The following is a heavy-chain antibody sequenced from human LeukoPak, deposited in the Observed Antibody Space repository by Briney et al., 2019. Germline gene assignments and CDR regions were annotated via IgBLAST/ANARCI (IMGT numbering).Heavy chain of an antibody. J-gene: IGHJ4*02. D-gene: IGHD5-24*01. V-gene: IGHV4-59*08. CDR2: IYYSGST. CDR1: GGSISSYY. Sequence: SETLSLTCTVSGGSISSYYWSWIRQPPGKGLEWIGYIYYSGSTNYNPSLKSRVTISVGTSKNQFSLKLSSVTAADTAVYYCARQGDGYNGPFDYWGQGTLVTVSS. CDR3: ARQGDGYNGPFDY.